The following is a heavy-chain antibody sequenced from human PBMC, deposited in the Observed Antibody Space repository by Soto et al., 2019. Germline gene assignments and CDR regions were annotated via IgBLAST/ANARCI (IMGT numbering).Heavy chain of an antibody. CDR1: GFTFSSYA. CDR2: ISYDGSNK. CDR3: ARAGYSSGWNFDYYYYGMDV. Sequence: GGSLRLSCAASGFTFSSYAMHWVRQAPGKGLEWVAVISYDGSNKHYADSVKGRFTISRDNSKNTLYLQMNSLRAEDTAVYYCARAGYSSGWNFDYYYYGMDVWGQGTTVTVSS. J-gene: IGHJ6*02. D-gene: IGHD6-19*01. V-gene: IGHV3-30-3*01.